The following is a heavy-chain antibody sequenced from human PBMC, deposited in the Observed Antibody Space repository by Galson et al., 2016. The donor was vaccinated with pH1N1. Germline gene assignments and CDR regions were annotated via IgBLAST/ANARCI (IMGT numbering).Heavy chain of an antibody. V-gene: IGHV3-11*05. Sequence: SLRLSCAASGFTFSDYYMSWVRQAPGKGLEWVACISGSTTISTYINYANSVKGRFTISRDNAKNSLYLQMNSLKADDTAVYYCARDGQLTGDYDAFDIWGQGTTVTVSS. CDR3: ARDGQLTGDYDAFDI. CDR2: ISGSTTISTYI. J-gene: IGHJ3*02. CDR1: GFTFSDYY. D-gene: IGHD7-27*01.